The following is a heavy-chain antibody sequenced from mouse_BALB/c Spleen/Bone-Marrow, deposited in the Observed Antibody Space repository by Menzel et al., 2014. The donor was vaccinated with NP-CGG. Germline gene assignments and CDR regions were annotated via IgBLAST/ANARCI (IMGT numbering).Heavy chain of an antibody. CDR2: ISSGGGNT. V-gene: IGHV5-12-1*01. J-gene: IGHJ2*01. Sequence: EVQVVESGGGLVKPGGSLKLSCAASGFAFSSYDMSWVRQTPEKRLEWVAYISSGGGNTYYPDTVKGRFTISRDNAKNTLYLQMSSLKSEDTAMYYCARHSSGYDWGQGTTLTVSS. CDR1: GFAFSSYD. CDR3: ARHSSGYD. D-gene: IGHD3-1*01.